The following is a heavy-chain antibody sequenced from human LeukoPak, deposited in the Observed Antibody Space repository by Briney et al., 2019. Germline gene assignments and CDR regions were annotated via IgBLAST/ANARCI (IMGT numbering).Heavy chain of an antibody. D-gene: IGHD2-21*02. V-gene: IGHV4-38-2*02. CDR3: AKASCGGGCYVES. Sequence: TLSLTCSVSIDSAYYWGWIRQPPGQGLEWVGSISRDGNPSYNPSLKSRVTLSIQTSQNQISLRLSSVTAADTAVYYCAKASCGGGCYVESWGQGTLVTVSS. CDR2: ISRDGNP. CDR1: IDSAYY. J-gene: IGHJ4*02.